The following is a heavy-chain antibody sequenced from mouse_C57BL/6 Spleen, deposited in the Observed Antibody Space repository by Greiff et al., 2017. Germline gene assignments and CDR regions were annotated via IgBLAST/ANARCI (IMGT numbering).Heavy chain of an antibody. V-gene: IGHV5-17*01. CDR1: GFTFSDYG. CDR2: ISSGSSTI. CDR3: ARRYDYDRGFAY. D-gene: IGHD2-4*01. J-gene: IGHJ3*01. Sequence: DVMLVESGGGLVKPGGSLKLSCAASGFTFSDYGMHWVRQAPEKGLEWVAYISSGSSTIYYADTVKGRFTISRDNAKNTLFLQMTSLRSEDTAMYYCARRYDYDRGFAYWGQGTLVTVSA.